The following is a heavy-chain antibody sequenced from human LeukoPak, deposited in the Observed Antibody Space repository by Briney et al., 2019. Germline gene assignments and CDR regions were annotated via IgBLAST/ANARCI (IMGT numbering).Heavy chain of an antibody. CDR2: IRYDGSDK. J-gene: IGHJ4*02. V-gene: IGHV3-30*02. CDR3: AQVYGSASGESIRF. Sequence: GGSLTLSCAASGFTFSSYNTHWVRHAPGEGREWVAHIRYDGSDKSYADSVKGRFTVSRDNSKNTLYLHMTSLRSEDTAVYYCAQVYGSASGESIRFWGQGPRVTVSS. D-gene: IGHD3-10*01. CDR1: GFTFSSYN.